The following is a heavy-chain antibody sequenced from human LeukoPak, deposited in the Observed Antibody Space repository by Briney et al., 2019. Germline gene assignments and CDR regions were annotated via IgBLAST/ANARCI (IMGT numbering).Heavy chain of an antibody. V-gene: IGHV3-30*03. D-gene: IGHD1-1*01. CDR2: ISYDGSNK. CDR3: ARDLNWYESYAFDI. Sequence: PGGSLRLSCAASGFTFTSYSMNWVRQAPGKGLEWVAVISYDGSNKYYADSVKGRFTISRDNSKNTLYLQMNSLRAEDTAVYYCARDLNWYESYAFDIWGQGTMVTVSS. J-gene: IGHJ3*02. CDR1: GFTFTSYS.